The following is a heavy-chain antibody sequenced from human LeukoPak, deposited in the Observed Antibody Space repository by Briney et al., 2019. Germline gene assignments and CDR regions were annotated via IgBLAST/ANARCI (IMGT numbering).Heavy chain of an antibody. CDR1: GGSISSSNW. CDR3: ARDHDYGDYGGWFDP. CDR2: IYHSGST. Sequence: PSETLSLTCAVSGGSISSSNWWSWVRQPPGKGLEWIGEIYHSGSTNYNPSLKSRVTISVDKSKNQFSLKLSSVTAADTAVYYCARDHDYGDYGGWFDPWGQGTLVTVSS. D-gene: IGHD4-17*01. V-gene: IGHV4-4*02. J-gene: IGHJ5*02.